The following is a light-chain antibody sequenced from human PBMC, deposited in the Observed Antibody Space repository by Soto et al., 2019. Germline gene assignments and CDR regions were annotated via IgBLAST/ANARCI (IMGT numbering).Light chain of an antibody. J-gene: IGKJ1*01. CDR3: QQYNNWPT. CDR1: QSVSGSY. V-gene: IGKV3D-15*01. Sequence: EIVLTQSPGTLSLSPGERSTLSCRASQSVSGSYLAWYQQKPGQAPRLLIYGVSTRATGIPDRFSGSGSGTEFTLTISSLQSEDFAVYYCQQYNNWPTFGQGTKVDIK. CDR2: GVS.